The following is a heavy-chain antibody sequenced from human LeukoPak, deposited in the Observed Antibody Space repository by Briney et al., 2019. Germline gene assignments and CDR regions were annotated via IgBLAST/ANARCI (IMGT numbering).Heavy chain of an antibody. V-gene: IGHV3-66*01. D-gene: IGHD3-10*01. J-gene: IGHJ4*02. CDR3: ATGERMVRGDGVDY. Sequence: GRSLRLACAASGFTVRNNYMSWVRQAPGNGLEWLSVIYRSGSTYYADSVKGRSTTSRDNSKNTLYLQMNSLRAEDTAVYFCATGERMVRGDGVDYWGQGTLVTVSS. CDR1: GFTVRNNY. CDR2: IYRSGST.